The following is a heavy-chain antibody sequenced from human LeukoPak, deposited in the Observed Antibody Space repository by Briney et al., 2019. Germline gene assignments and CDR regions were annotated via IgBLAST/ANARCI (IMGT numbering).Heavy chain of an antibody. J-gene: IGHJ4*02. CDR3: ARAWGIDY. Sequence: PGGSLRLSCAASGFTFSSYWMQWVRQVPGKGLVWVSRIKSDGSSTSYADSVKGRFTISRDNAKSTLYLQMSSLRAEDTAVYYCARAWGIDYWGQGTLVTVSS. CDR2: IKSDGSST. V-gene: IGHV3-74*01. D-gene: IGHD7-27*01. CDR1: GFTFSSYW.